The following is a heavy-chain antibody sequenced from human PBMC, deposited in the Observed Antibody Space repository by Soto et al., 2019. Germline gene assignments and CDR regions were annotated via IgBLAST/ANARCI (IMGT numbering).Heavy chain of an antibody. Sequence: ASVKVSCKASGYTFTSYDINWVRQATGQGLEWMGWMNPNSGNTGYAQKFQGRVTMTRNTSISTAYMELSSLRSEDTAVYYCARGQGLLLEWSRNWFDPWGQGTLVTVSS. D-gene: IGHD3-3*01. CDR2: MNPNSGNT. CDR1: GYTFTSYD. CDR3: ARGQGLLLEWSRNWFDP. V-gene: IGHV1-8*01. J-gene: IGHJ5*02.